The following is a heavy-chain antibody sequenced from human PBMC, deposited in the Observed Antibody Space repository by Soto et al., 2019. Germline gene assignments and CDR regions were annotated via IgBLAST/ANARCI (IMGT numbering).Heavy chain of an antibody. CDR1: GYTFANYG. D-gene: IGHD2-15*01. J-gene: IGHJ4*02. CDR3: AKVQEKWSKFFDY. Sequence: QVQLVQSGAEVKKPGASVKVSCKASGYTFANYGVSWVRQAPGQGLEWMGWINTYNGNTNYAQKLQGRVTMTTDTSTSTDYMELRSLRSDDTAVYYCAKVQEKWSKFFDYWGQGTLVTVSS. CDR2: INTYNGNT. V-gene: IGHV1-18*01.